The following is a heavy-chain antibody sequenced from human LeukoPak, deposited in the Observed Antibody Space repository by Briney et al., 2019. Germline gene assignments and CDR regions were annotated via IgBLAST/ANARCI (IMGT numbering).Heavy chain of an antibody. Sequence: SETLSLTCAVYGGSFSGYYWSWIRQPPGRGLEWIGEINHSGSTNYNPSLKSRVTISVDTSKNQFSLKLSSVTAADTAVYYRASQHDYGGNLAIAMFDYWGQGTLVTVSS. J-gene: IGHJ4*02. CDR1: GGSFSGYY. CDR2: INHSGST. CDR3: ASQHDYGGNLAIAMFDY. V-gene: IGHV4-34*01. D-gene: IGHD4-23*01.